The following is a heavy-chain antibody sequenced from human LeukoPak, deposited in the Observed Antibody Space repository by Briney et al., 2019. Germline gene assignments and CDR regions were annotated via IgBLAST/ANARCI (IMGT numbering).Heavy chain of an antibody. J-gene: IGHJ4*02. CDR1: GFTFSSYA. Sequence: PGRSLRLSCAASGFTFSSYAMHWVRQAPGKGLEWVAVISYDGSNKYYADSVKGRFTISRDNSKNTLYLQMNSLRAEDTAVYYCARGIKYYYGSGRPFDYWGQGTLVTVSS. V-gene: IGHV3-30-3*01. D-gene: IGHD3-10*01. CDR2: ISYDGSNK. CDR3: ARGIKYYYGSGRPFDY.